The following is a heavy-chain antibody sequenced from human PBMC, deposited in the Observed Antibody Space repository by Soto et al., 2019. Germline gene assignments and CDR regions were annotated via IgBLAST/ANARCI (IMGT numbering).Heavy chain of an antibody. J-gene: IGHJ4*02. CDR3: ARDIVAGWGYFDY. D-gene: IGHD5-12*01. V-gene: IGHV4-59*01. CDR1: GGSISGYY. CDR2: IYYSGST. Sequence: PSETLSLTCTVSGGSISGYYWSWIRQPPGKGLEWIGYIYYSGSTNYNPSLKSRVTISVDTSKNQFSLKLSSVTAADTAVYYCARDIVAGWGYFDYWGQGTLVTSPQ.